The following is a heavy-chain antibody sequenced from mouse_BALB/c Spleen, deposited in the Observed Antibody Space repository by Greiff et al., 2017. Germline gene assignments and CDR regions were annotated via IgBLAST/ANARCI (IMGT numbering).Heavy chain of an antibody. CDR1: GFDFSRYW. CDR2: INPDSSTI. V-gene: IGHV4-1*02. CDR3: ARRELYYYAMDY. J-gene: IGHJ4*01. Sequence: EVQLVESGGGLVQPGGSLKLSCAASGFDFSRYWMSWVRQAPGKGLEWIGEINPDSSTINYTPSLKDKFIISRDNAKNTLYLQMSKVRSEDTALYYCARRELYYYAMDYWGQGTSVTVSS.